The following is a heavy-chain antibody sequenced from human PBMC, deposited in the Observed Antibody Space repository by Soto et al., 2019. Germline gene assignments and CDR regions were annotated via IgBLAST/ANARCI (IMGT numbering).Heavy chain of an antibody. V-gene: IGHV3-33*01. J-gene: IGHJ3*02. CDR2: IWYDGSNK. CDR1: GFTFSSYG. CDR3: ARGGDFYGSGSPDAFDI. D-gene: IGHD3-10*01. Sequence: GGSLRLSCAASGFTFSSYGMHWVHQAPGKGLEWVAVIWYDGSNKYYADSVKGRFTISRDNSKNTLYLQMNSLRAEDTAVYYCARGGDFYGSGSPDAFDIWGQGTMVTVSS.